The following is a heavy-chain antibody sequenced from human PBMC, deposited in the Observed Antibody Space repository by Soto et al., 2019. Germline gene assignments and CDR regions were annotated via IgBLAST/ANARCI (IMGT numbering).Heavy chain of an antibody. J-gene: IGHJ5*02. D-gene: IGHD3-10*01. CDR1: GGSFSGYY. CDR3: ARKEGGSGSSGGWFDH. V-gene: IGHV4-34*01. Sequence: QVQLQQWGAGLLKPSETLSLTCAVYGGSFSGYYWSWIRQPPGQGLEWIGEINHCGSTNYNPSLKSRVTISVDTSKNQFSLKLSSVTAADTAVYYCARKEGGSGSSGGWFDHWGQGTLVTVSS. CDR2: INHCGST.